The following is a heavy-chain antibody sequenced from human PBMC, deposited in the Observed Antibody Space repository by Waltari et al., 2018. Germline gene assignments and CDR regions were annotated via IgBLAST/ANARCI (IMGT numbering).Heavy chain of an antibody. CDR3: ATSLGYSTGWYDFSVDY. J-gene: IGHJ4*02. CDR1: GLRFGPYG. V-gene: IGHV3-23*01. CDR2: IDRWGAGI. D-gene: IGHD2-8*02. Sequence: EVELSQAGGGLARTGESLRRPCVASGLRFGPYGCTWVRQGPGKGLAWIANIDRWGAGIQYADSVRGRVSISRDNSRNTLYLQMDSLRVDDTAVYYCATSLGYSTGWYDFSVDYWGQGAPVTVSP.